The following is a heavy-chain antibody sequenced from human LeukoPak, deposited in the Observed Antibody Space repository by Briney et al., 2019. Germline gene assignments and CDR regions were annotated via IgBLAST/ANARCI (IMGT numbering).Heavy chain of an antibody. CDR1: GFTFSDYY. D-gene: IGHD2-15*01. V-gene: IGHV3-11*04. J-gene: IGHJ4*02. CDR3: ARAVDLSASFDY. Sequence: GGSLRLSCAASGFTFSDYYMSWIRQAPGKGLEWVSYIASDRTTYYSDSVKGRFTISRDNAKNSLYLQMNSLRAEDTAVYYCARAVDLSASFDYWGQGTLVTVSS. CDR2: IASDRTT.